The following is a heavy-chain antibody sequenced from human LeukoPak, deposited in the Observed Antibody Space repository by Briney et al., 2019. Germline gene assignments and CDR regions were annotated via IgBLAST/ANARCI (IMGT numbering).Heavy chain of an antibody. Sequence: ASVKVSCKASGYTFTSYDINWVRQATGQGLEWMGWMNPNSGNTNYAQKLQGRVTMTTDTSTSTAYMELRSLRSDDTAVYYCARDYDFWSGYYSDYWGQGTLVTVSS. D-gene: IGHD3-3*01. V-gene: IGHV1-18*01. CDR1: GYTFTSYD. CDR2: MNPNSGNT. CDR3: ARDYDFWSGYYSDY. J-gene: IGHJ4*02.